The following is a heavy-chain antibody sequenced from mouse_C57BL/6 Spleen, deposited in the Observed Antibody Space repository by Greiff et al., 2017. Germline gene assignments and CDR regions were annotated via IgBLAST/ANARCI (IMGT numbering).Heavy chain of an antibody. Sequence: EVQLQQSGPVLVKPGASVKMSCKASGYTFTDYYMNWVKQSHGKSLEWIGVINPYNGGTSYNQKFKGKATLTVDKSSSTAYVELNSLTSEDSAVYYCARGGSSYRAMDYWGQGTSVTVSS. CDR3: ARGGSSYRAMDY. J-gene: IGHJ4*01. D-gene: IGHD1-1*01. CDR2: INPYNGGT. CDR1: GYTFTDYY. V-gene: IGHV1-19*01.